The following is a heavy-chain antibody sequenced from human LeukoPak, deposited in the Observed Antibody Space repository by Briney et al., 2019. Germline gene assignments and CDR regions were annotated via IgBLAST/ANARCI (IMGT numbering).Heavy chain of an antibody. Sequence: SETLSLTCAVYGGSFSGHYWSWIRQPPGKGLEWIGEINHSGSTNYNPSLKSRVTISVDTSKNQFSLKLSSVTAADTAVYYCAREVATNGPYYYYGMDVWGQGTTVTVSS. V-gene: IGHV4-34*01. D-gene: IGHD5-12*01. J-gene: IGHJ6*02. CDR2: INHSGST. CDR3: AREVATNGPYYYYGMDV. CDR1: GGSFSGHY.